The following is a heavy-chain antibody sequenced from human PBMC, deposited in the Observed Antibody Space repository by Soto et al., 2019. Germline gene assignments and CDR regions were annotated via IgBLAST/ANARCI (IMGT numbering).Heavy chain of an antibody. Sequence: QVQLQQWGAGLVKPSETLSLTCAVYGGSLSGYYWSWIRQPPGKGLEWIGEINHSGSTNYNPTLKSRVTISVDTSKNQFSLKLSSMTAADTAVYYWARGVYCSSTSGYWGMDVW. V-gene: IGHV4-34*01. J-gene: IGHJ6*01. CDR3: ARGVYCSSTSGYWGMDV. D-gene: IGHD2-2*01. CDR1: GGSLSGYY. CDR2: INHSGST.